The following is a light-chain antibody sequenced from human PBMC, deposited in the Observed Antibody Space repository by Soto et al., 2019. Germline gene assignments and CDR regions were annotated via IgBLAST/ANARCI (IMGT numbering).Light chain of an antibody. CDR1: QSLSSRS. J-gene: IGKJ5*01. CDR3: QQYVSSLT. CDR2: GAS. Sequence: EIVLTQSPDTLSLSPGDRATLSCRASQSLSSRSLAWYQQIPGQAPRLLIYGASSRAGGIPDRFSGSGSGTDFTLTINKLEPEDFAVYYCQQYVSSLTFGQGTRLEIK. V-gene: IGKV3-20*01.